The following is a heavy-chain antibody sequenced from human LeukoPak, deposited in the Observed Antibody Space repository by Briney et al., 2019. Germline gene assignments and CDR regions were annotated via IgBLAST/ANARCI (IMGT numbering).Heavy chain of an antibody. CDR2: INSDGSRT. V-gene: IGHV3-74*01. J-gene: IGHJ5*02. D-gene: IGHD3-16*01. CDR3: AKGDKMLTWRRTYNRFDP. CDR1: GSTFSSYW. Sequence: GGSLRLSCAASGSTFSSYWMHWVRQAPGKGLVWVSRINSDGSRTSYADSVKGRFTISRDNAKNTLYLQMNSLRAEDTAVYFCAKGDKMLTWRRTYNRFDPWGQGTLVTVSS.